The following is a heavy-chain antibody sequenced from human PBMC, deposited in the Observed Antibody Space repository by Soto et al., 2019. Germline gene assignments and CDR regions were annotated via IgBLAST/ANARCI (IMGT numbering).Heavy chain of an antibody. CDR3: AREYGSGDYYVLGYLY. V-gene: IGHV4-39*02. CDR2: IYYSGST. D-gene: IGHD3-10*01. CDR1: GDSISGSSYY. Sequence: SETLSLTCTVSGDSISGSSYYWGWIRQPPGKGLEWIGNIYYSGSTYYNPSLKSRVTISVDTPKNQFSLKLSSVTAADTALYYCAREYGSGDYYVLGYLYWGQGTLVTVSS. J-gene: IGHJ4*02.